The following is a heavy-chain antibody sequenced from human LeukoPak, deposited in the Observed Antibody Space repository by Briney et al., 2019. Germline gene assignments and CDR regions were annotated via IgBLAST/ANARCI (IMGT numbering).Heavy chain of an antibody. CDR2: INPNSGGT. V-gene: IGHV1-2*06. J-gene: IGHJ4*02. Sequence: ASVKVSCKASGYTFTGYYMHSVRHAPGQGLEWMGRINPNSGGTNYAQKFQGRVTMTRDTSISTAYMELSRLRCDDTAVYYCARDLSRGSSGWYGYWGQGTLVTVSS. CDR1: GYTFTGYY. D-gene: IGHD6-19*01. CDR3: ARDLSRGSSGWYGY.